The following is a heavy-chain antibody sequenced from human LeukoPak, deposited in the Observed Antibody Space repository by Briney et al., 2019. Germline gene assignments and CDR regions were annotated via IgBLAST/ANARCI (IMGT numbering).Heavy chain of an antibody. Sequence: GGSLRLSCAASGFTVSSNYMSWVRQAPGKGLEWVGFIRSKAYGGTTEYVASVKGRFTISRDDSKSIAYLQMNSLKTEDTAVYYCTRGRKYGDSWGQGTLVTVSS. CDR1: GFTVSSNY. J-gene: IGHJ4*02. D-gene: IGHD2/OR15-2a*01. V-gene: IGHV3-49*04. CDR3: TRGRKYGDS. CDR2: IRSKAYGGTT.